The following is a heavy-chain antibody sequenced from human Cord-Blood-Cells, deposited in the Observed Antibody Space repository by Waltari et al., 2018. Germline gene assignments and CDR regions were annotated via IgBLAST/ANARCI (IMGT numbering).Heavy chain of an antibody. CDR2: INPNSGVT. Sequence: QVQLVQSGAAVKKPGASVMVSCTASGYTFTGYYMHWVRQAPGQGLAWMGWINPNSGVTNYAQKFQGRVTMTRDTSISTAYMELSRLRSDDTAVYYCARERVNWGFDYWGQGTLVTVSS. CDR3: ARERVNWGFDY. CDR1: GYTFTGYY. J-gene: IGHJ4*02. D-gene: IGHD7-27*01. V-gene: IGHV1-2*02.